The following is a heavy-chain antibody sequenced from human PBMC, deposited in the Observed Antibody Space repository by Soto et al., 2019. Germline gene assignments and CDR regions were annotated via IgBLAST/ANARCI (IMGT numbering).Heavy chain of an antibody. D-gene: IGHD3-10*01. Sequence: PGGSLRLSCTASGFTFSSYGMHWVRQAPGEGLEWVAFMSYDGSNKYYADSVKGRFTISRDTSKNTLYLQMNSLRAEDTAVYYCAKDRMIRGVVYEPTTTFWGQGTLVTVSS. CDR3: AKDRMIRGVVYEPTTTF. V-gene: IGHV3-30*18. CDR2: MSYDGSNK. J-gene: IGHJ4*02. CDR1: GFTFSSYG.